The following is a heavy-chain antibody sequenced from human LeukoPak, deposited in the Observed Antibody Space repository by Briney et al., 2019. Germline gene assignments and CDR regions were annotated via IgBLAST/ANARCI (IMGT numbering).Heavy chain of an antibody. Sequence: GGSLRLSCAASGFIVNSNYMSWVRQAPGKGLEWVSIIYSGGSTYYADSVKGRFTISRDNSKNTVYLQMNSLRAEDTAVYYCAKYSGSYLFDYWGQGTLVTDSS. D-gene: IGHD1-26*01. V-gene: IGHV3-53*01. J-gene: IGHJ4*02. CDR3: AKYSGSYLFDY. CDR2: IYSGGST. CDR1: GFIVNSNY.